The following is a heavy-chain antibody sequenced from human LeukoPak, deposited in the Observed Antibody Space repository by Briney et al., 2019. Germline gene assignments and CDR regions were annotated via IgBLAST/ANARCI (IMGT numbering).Heavy chain of an antibody. CDR2: ISWISGSI. D-gene: IGHD2-21*02. CDR3: ARAQIVVVTAIPYCDY. CDR1: GFTFDDYA. V-gene: IGHV3-9*01. Sequence: GGSLRLSCAASGFTFDDYAMHWVRQAPGKGLEWVSGISWISGSIGYADSVKGRFTISRDNAKNSLYLQMNSLRAEDTAVYYCARAQIVVVTAIPYCDYWGQGTLVTVSS. J-gene: IGHJ4*02.